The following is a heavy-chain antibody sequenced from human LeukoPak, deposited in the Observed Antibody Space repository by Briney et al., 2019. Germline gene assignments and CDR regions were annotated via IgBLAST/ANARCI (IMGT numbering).Heavy chain of an antibody. V-gene: IGHV1-69*04. CDR1: GDTFSMYT. CDR3: ARDRIVGATDAFDI. Sequence: SVKVSCKASGDTFSMYTFSWVRQAPGQGLEWMGRIIPIPDIANYPQKFQGRVTITADILTSTTYMELSSLRSDDTAVYYCARDRIVGATDAFDIWGQGTMVTVFS. CDR2: IIPIPDIA. J-gene: IGHJ3*02. D-gene: IGHD1-26*01.